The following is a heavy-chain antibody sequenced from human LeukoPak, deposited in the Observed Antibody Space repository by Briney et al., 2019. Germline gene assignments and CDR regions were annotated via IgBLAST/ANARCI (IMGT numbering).Heavy chain of an antibody. CDR3: ARDRYYGSGSYYN. V-gene: IGHV4-59*01. CDR1: GGSFSGYY. J-gene: IGHJ4*02. D-gene: IGHD3-10*01. CDR2: IYDSGST. Sequence: SETLSLTCAVYGGSFSGYYCSWIRQPPGKGLEWIGYIYDSGSTNYNPSLKSRVTISVDTSKNQFSLKLSSVTAADTAVYYCARDRYYGSGSYYNWGQGTLVNVSS.